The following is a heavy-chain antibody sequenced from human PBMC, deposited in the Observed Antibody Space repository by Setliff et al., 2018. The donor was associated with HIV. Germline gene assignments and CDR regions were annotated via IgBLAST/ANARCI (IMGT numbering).Heavy chain of an antibody. Sequence: SETLSLTCTVSGGSMSRFYWTWIRQPPGKGLEWIGFVYSTGSINYSPSFRGRLTISLDTSENQFSLHLTSVTAADTAVYYCARAEGDAYNSLPYFDSWGPGALVT. V-gene: IGHV4-59*01. CDR2: VYSTGSI. J-gene: IGHJ4*02. CDR1: GGSMSRFY. D-gene: IGHD1-1*01. CDR3: ARAEGDAYNSLPYFDS.